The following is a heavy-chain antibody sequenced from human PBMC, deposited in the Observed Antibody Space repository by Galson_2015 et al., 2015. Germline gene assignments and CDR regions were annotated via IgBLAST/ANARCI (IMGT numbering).Heavy chain of an antibody. CDR3: ATVMVRGITPPFDY. D-gene: IGHD3-10*01. J-gene: IGHJ4*02. CDR1: GFTFGTYG. Sequence: SLRLSCAASGFTFGTYGMHWVRQAPGKGLEWVAVMSHDGSNKYYTDSVKGRFTISRDNSKNTPYLQMNGLRAEDTAVYYCATVMVRGITPPFDYWGQGTLVTVSS. CDR2: MSHDGSNK. V-gene: IGHV3-30*03.